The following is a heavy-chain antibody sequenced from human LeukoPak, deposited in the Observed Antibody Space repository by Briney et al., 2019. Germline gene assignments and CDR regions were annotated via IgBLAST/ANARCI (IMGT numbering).Heavy chain of an antibody. CDR1: GYTFTSYA. CDR3: ARGRGQWLVPTYYYGMDV. V-gene: IGHV1-3*04. Sequence: ASVKVSCKASGYTFTSYAMHWVRQAPGQRLEWMGWISTGNGNTKYSQKFQGRVTITRDTSASTAYMELSSLRSEDTAVYYCARGRGQWLVPTYYYGMDVWGQGTTVTVSS. CDR2: ISTGNGNT. J-gene: IGHJ6*02. D-gene: IGHD6-19*01.